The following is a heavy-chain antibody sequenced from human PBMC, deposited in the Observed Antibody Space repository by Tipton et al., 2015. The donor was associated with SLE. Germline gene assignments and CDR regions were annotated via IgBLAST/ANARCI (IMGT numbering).Heavy chain of an antibody. V-gene: IGHV4-59*08. D-gene: IGHD1-26*01. CDR1: DDSISGYY. Sequence: TLSLTCTVSDDSISGYYWSWIRQPPGKGLEWIGYIGHSGSTNYNPSLNSRVTMSIDTSKNQFSLKLSSVTAADTAVYYCARHRVGATYYFDYWGQGTLVTVSS. CDR3: ARHRVGATYYFDY. CDR2: IGHSGST. J-gene: IGHJ4*02.